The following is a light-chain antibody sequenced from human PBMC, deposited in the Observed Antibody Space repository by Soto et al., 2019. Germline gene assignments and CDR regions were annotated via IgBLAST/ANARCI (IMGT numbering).Light chain of an antibody. CDR1: SSNIGAGYD. V-gene: IGLV1-40*01. J-gene: IGLJ3*02. CDR3: QSYDSSLSGWV. Sequence: QSVLTQPPSVSGAPGQRVTIACTGSSSNIGAGYDVHWYQQLPGPAPKLLIYGNSNRPSGVPDRFSGSQSGTSASLAITGLRAEDEADYYCQSYDSSLSGWVFGGGTKVTVL. CDR2: GNS.